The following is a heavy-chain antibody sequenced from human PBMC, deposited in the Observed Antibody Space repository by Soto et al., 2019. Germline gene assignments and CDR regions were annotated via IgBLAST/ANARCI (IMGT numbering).Heavy chain of an antibody. Sequence: SETLSLSCTVSGGSISSSSYYWGWIRQPPGKGLEWIGSIYYSGSTYYNPSLKSRVTISVDTSKNQFSLKLSSVTAADTAVYYCAVGYCSGGSCYWDYYYGMDVWGQGTTVTVSS. CDR2: IYYSGST. J-gene: IGHJ6*02. V-gene: IGHV4-39*01. CDR3: AVGYCSGGSCYWDYYYGMDV. D-gene: IGHD2-15*01. CDR1: GGSISSSSYY.